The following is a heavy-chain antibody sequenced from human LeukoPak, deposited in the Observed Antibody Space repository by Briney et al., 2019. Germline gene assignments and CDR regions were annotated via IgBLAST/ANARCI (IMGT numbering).Heavy chain of an antibody. J-gene: IGHJ3*02. D-gene: IGHD1-14*01. V-gene: IGHV3-53*01. CDR1: GFTVSSNY. CDR3: ASPQPHAGRAFDI. Sequence: PGGSLRLSCAASGFTVSSNYMSWVRQAPGKGLEWVSVIYSGGSTYYADSVKGRFTISRDNAKNSLYLQMNSLRAEDTAVYYCASPQPHAGRAFDIWGQGTMVTVSS. CDR2: IYSGGST.